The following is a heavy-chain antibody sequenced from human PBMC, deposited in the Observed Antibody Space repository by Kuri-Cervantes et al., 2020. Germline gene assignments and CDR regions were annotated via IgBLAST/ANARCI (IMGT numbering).Heavy chain of an antibody. Sequence: GESLKISCAASGFTFSSYAMHWVRQAPGKGLEWVAVISYDGSNKYYADSVKGRFTISRDNSKNTLYLQMTSLRAEDTAVYYCASGIAAAGWATETWYFDLWGRGTLVTVSS. CDR1: GFTFSSYA. CDR2: ISYDGSNK. D-gene: IGHD6-13*01. V-gene: IGHV3-30*01. CDR3: ASGIAAAGWATETWYFDL. J-gene: IGHJ2*01.